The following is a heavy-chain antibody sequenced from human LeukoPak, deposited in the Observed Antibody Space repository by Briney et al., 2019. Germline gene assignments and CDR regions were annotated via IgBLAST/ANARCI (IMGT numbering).Heavy chain of an antibody. Sequence: ASVKVSCKASGYTFTSYYMHWVRQAPGQGLEWMGIINPSGGSTSYAQKFQGRVTMTRDTSTSTVYMELSSLRSEDTAVYYCAREGAAYCGGDCSFDYWGQGTLVTVSS. CDR2: INPSGGST. CDR3: AREGAAYCGGDCSFDY. D-gene: IGHD2-21*02. CDR1: GYTFTSYY. J-gene: IGHJ4*02. V-gene: IGHV1-46*01.